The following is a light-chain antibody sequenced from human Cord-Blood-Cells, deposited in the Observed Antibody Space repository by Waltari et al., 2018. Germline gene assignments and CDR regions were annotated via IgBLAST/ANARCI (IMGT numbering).Light chain of an antibody. CDR2: GNS. CDR1: SSNIGAGYD. Sequence: QSVLTQPPSVSGAPGQRVTISCTGSSSNIGAGYDVHWYQQLPGTAPKLLIYGNSNRPSGVPDRFSGSKSGTSASLAIPWLQAEDGADYYCQSYDSRLSGWVFGGGTKLTVL. J-gene: IGLJ3*02. V-gene: IGLV1-40*01. CDR3: QSYDSRLSGWV.